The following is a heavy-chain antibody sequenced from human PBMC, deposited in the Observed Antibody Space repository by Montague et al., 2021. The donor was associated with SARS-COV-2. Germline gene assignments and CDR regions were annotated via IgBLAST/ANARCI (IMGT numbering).Heavy chain of an antibody. CDR1: GFTFSSYE. Sequence: SLSLSWAASGFTFSSYEMNWVRQAPGKGLEWVPYISSSGSTIYYADSVKGRFTISRDNAKNSLYLQMNSLRAEDTAVYYCASRGLITMVRDAFDIWGQGTMVTVSS. D-gene: IGHD3-10*01. CDR2: ISSSGSTI. J-gene: IGHJ3*02. V-gene: IGHV3-48*03. CDR3: ASRGLITMVRDAFDI.